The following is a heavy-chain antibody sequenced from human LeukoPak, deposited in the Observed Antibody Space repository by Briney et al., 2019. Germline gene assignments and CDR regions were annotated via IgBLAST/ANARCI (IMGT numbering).Heavy chain of an antibody. CDR1: GGSISSRNW. D-gene: IGHD3-22*01. J-gene: IGHJ4*02. CDR2: IYHSGTT. Sequence: SETLSLTCAVSGGSISSRNWWSWVRQPPGKGLEWIGEIYHSGTTNYNPSLKSRVTISVDTSKNQFSLKLTSVTAADTAVYYCAGRYDSSGYPLHWGQGTLVTVSS. CDR3: AGRYDSSGYPLH. V-gene: IGHV4-4*02.